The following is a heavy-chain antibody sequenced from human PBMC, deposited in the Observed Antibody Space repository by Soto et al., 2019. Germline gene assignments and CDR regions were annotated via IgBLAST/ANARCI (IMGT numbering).Heavy chain of an antibody. J-gene: IGHJ6*02. CDR2: IIPIFGTA. D-gene: IGHD5-12*01. CDR3: ARGRDGYKLYYYYGMDV. Sequence: SVKVSCKASGGTFSSYAISWVRQAPGQGLEWMGGIIPIFGTANYAQKFQGRVTITADESTSTAYMELSSPRSEDTAVYYCARGRDGYKLYYYYGMDVWGQGTTVTVSS. V-gene: IGHV1-69*13. CDR1: GGTFSSYA.